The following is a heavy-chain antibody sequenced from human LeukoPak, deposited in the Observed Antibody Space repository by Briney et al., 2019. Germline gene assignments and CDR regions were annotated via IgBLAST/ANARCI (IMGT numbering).Heavy chain of an antibody. D-gene: IGHD3-22*01. J-gene: IGHJ3*02. Sequence: SGGSLRLSCAASGFGFGSDWMTWVRQAPGKGLEWVANINPDGSEKYYVDSVKGRFTISRDNGKNSLYLQLNSLRDEDTAVYYCARYYDPTVGDAFDIWGQGTMVTVSS. V-gene: IGHV3-7*01. CDR2: INPDGSEK. CDR3: ARYYDPTVGDAFDI. CDR1: GFGFGSDW.